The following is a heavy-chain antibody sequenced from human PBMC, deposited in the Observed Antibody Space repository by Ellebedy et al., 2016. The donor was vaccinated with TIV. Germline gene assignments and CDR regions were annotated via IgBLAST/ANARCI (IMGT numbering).Heavy chain of an antibody. CDR2: ISGSGVNT. CDR1: GFTFSRYW. V-gene: IGHV3-23*01. D-gene: IGHD5-18*01. CDR3: AKGRVIQFWSDGLDH. J-gene: IGHJ4*02. Sequence: GESLKISCATSGFTFSRYWMNRVRQAPGRGLEWVSVISGSGVNTHYADSVKGRFTISRDNSKNTVDLRLDSLTAEDTATYYCAKGRVIQFWSDGLDHWGQGIQVTVAA.